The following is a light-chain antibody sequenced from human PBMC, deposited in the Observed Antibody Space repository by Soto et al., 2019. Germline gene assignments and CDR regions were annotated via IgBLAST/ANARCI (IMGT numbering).Light chain of an antibody. CDR3: QSYDSSLSGWV. CDR2: GNN. CDR1: SSNIGAAYD. Sequence: QPVLTQPPSVSGAPGQKVTISCTRSSSNIGAAYDVHWYQHLPGTAPKLLIYGNNNRPSGVPDRFSGYKSGTSASLAITGLQAEDEADYYCQSYDSSLSGWVFGGGTQLTVL. V-gene: IGLV1-40*01. J-gene: IGLJ3*02.